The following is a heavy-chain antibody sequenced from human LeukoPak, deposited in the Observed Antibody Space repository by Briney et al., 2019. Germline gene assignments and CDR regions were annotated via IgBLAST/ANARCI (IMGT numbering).Heavy chain of an antibody. CDR3: ANANRNYYGMDV. J-gene: IGHJ6*02. CDR1: GFTFSSYV. CDR2: ITGSGGST. D-gene: IGHD2/OR15-2a*01. V-gene: IGHV3-23*01. Sequence: GGSLRLSCAASGFTFSSYVMMWVRQAPGKGLEWVSAITGSGGSTYYADSVKGRWTIARDNSKTTVYLQMHSLRAEDTALYYCANANRNYYGMDVWGQGTTVTVSS.